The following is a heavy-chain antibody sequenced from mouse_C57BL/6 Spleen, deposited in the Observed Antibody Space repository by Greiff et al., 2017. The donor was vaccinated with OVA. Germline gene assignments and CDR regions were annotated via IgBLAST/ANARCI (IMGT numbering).Heavy chain of an antibody. D-gene: IGHD4-1*02. CDR3: AKERGTTGVFAY. CDR2: IWGDGST. Sequence: QVQLQQSGPGLVAPSQSLSITCTVSGFSLTSYGVSWVSQPPGKGLEWLGVIWGDGSTNYHSALISRLSISKDNSKCQVFLKLNSLQTDDTATYYGAKERGTTGVFAYWGQGTLVTVSA. V-gene: IGHV2-3*01. J-gene: IGHJ3*01. CDR1: GFSLTSYG.